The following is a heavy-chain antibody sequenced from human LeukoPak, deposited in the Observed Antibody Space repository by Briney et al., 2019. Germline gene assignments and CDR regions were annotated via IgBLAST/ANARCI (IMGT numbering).Heavy chain of an antibody. CDR2: INHSGST. CDR3: ARGKSRQLVWANWFDP. Sequence: SETLSLTCAVYGGSFSGYYWSWIRQPPGKGLDGIGEINHSGSTNYNPSLKSRVTISVDTSKNQFSLKLSSVTAADTAVYYCARGKSRQLVWANWFDPWGQGTLVTVSS. J-gene: IGHJ5*02. D-gene: IGHD6-13*01. CDR1: GGSFSGYY. V-gene: IGHV4-34*01.